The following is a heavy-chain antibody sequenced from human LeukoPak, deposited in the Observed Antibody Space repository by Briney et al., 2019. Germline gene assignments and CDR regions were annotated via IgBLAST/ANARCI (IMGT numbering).Heavy chain of an antibody. V-gene: IGHV3-30*02. CDR1: GFTFSTYG. Sequence: RGSLRLSCAASGFTFSTYGMHWLRQAPGKGLEWVAFIRYDATHIPYADTVKGRFTISRDNSKNTLYLQMDSLRAEDTAVYYCSTEEQSSGSLFDYWGQGTLVTVSS. CDR2: IRYDATHI. D-gene: IGHD3-22*01. CDR3: STEEQSSGSLFDY. J-gene: IGHJ4*02.